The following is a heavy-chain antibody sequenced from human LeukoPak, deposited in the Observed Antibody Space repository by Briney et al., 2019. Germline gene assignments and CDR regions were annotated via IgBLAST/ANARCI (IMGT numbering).Heavy chain of an antibody. J-gene: IGHJ4*02. V-gene: IGHV1-8*01. D-gene: IGHD3-16*01. CDR3: AREERYDGYLDY. CDR1: GYTFTSYD. Sequence: GASVKVSCKASGYTFTSYDINWVRQATGQGLEWMGWMNPNSGNTGYAQKFQGRVTMTRNTSISTAYMELSSLRSEDTAVYYCAREERYDGYLDYWGQGTLVTVSS. CDR2: MNPNSGNT.